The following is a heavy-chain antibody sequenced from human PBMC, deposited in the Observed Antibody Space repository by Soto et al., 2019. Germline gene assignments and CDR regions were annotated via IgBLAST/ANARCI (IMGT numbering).Heavy chain of an antibody. CDR1: GGSISSSNW. CDR2: IYHSGST. J-gene: IGHJ6*02. Sequence: QVQLQESGPGLVKPSGTLSLTCAVSGGSISSSNWWSWVRQPPGKGLEWIGEIYHSGSTNYNPSLKSRFTISVDKSKNQFSLKLSSVTAADTAVYYCARAASRLKDYYVMDVWGQGTTVTVSS. V-gene: IGHV4-4*02. CDR3: ARAASRLKDYYVMDV. D-gene: IGHD2-8*01.